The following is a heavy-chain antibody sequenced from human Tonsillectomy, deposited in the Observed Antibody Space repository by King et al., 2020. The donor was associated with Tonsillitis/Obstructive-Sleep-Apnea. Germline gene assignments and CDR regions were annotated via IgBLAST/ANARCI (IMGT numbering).Heavy chain of an antibody. CDR1: GYSFTTYW. J-gene: IGHJ4*02. Sequence: VQLVQSGAEVKKPGESLKISCTGSGYSFTTYWIGWVRQMPGKGLEWMGIIYPGDSETRYSPSFQGQVTISADGSISTAYLQWSSLKASDTAMYYCARSEYSGYDMGYFFDYWGQGSLVTVAS. CDR2: IYPGDSET. V-gene: IGHV5-51*01. D-gene: IGHD5-12*01. CDR3: ARSEYSGYDMGYFFDY.